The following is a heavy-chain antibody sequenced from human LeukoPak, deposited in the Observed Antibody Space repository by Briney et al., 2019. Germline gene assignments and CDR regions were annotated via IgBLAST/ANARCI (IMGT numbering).Heavy chain of an antibody. V-gene: IGHV4-34*01. J-gene: IGHJ4*02. D-gene: IGHD6-19*01. CDR3: ARVTRLRIAVAGTHFPYFDY. CDR2: INHSGST. Sequence: PSETLSLTCAVYGGSFSGYYWSWIRQPPGKGLEWIGEINHSGSTNYNPSLKSRVTISVDTSKNQFSLKLSSVTAADTAVYYCARVTRLRIAVAGTHFPYFDYWGQGTLVTVSS. CDR1: GGSFSGYY.